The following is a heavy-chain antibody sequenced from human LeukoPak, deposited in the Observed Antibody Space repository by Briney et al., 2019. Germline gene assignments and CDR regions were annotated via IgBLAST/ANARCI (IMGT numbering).Heavy chain of an antibody. Sequence: ASVKVSCKASGYTFTSYTINWVRQAPGQGLEWMGWINTNTGNPTYAQGFTGRFVFSLDTSVSTAYLQISSLKAEDTAVYYCARALAGPYSSRTHDYWGQGTLVTVSS. CDR2: INTNTGNP. D-gene: IGHD6-13*01. CDR1: GYTFTSYT. J-gene: IGHJ4*02. V-gene: IGHV7-4-1*02. CDR3: ARALAGPYSSRTHDY.